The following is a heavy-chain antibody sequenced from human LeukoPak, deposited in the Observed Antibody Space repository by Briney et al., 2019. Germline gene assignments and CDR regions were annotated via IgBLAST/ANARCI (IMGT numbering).Heavy chain of an antibody. CDR3: ARNYDILPHFDY. D-gene: IGHD3-9*01. CDR1: GGSISSYY. J-gene: IGHJ4*02. V-gene: IGHV4-59*01. CDR2: ICYSGST. Sequence: SETLSLTCTVSGGSISSYYWSWIRQPPGKGLEWIGYICYSGSTNYNLSLKSRVTISVDTSKNQFSLKLSSVTAADTAVYYCARNYDILPHFDYWGQGTLVTVSS.